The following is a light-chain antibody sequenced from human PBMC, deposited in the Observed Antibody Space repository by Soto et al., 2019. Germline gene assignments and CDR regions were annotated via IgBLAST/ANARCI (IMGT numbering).Light chain of an antibody. Sequence: EKVMTQSPATLSVSPGERATLSCRASQSLSSNLAWYQQKPGQAPRLLIYGASTRATGIPARFSGSGSGTEFTLTISSLQSEDFAIYYCQQYNNWPPEITFGQGTRLE. V-gene: IGKV3-15*01. CDR2: GAS. CDR1: QSLSSN. J-gene: IGKJ5*01. CDR3: QQYNNWPPEIT.